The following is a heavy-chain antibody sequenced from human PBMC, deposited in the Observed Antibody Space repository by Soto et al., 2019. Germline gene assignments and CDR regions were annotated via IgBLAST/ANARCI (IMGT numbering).Heavy chain of an antibody. Sequence: SETLSLTCAVYGGSFSGYYWSWIRQPPGKGLEWIGEINHSGSTNYNPSLKSRVTISVDTSKNRFSLKLSSVTAADTAVYYCAREVIGITIFGVVIHYGMDVWGQGTTVTVSS. D-gene: IGHD3-3*01. CDR3: AREVIGITIFGVVIHYGMDV. V-gene: IGHV4-34*01. CDR1: GGSFSGYY. J-gene: IGHJ6*02. CDR2: INHSGST.